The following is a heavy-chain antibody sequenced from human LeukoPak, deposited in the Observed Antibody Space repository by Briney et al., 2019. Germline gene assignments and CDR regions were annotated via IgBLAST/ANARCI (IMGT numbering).Heavy chain of an antibody. Sequence: GGSLRLSCAASGFTFDDYAMHWVRQAPGKGLEWVSYISSSGSTIYYADSVKGRFTISRDNAKNSLYLQMNSLRAEDTAVYYCAREGGYYDSSGYHRYFDYWGQGTLVTVSS. CDR1: GFTFDDYA. D-gene: IGHD3-22*01. J-gene: IGHJ4*02. CDR3: AREGGYYDSSGYHRYFDY. V-gene: IGHV3-11*01. CDR2: ISSSGSTI.